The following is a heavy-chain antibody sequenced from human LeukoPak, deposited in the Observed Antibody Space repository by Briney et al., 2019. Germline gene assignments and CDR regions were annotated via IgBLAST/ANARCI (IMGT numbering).Heavy chain of an antibody. CDR1: GGSISSSSYY. Sequence: SETLSLTCTVSGGSISSSSYYWGWIRQPPGKGLEWIGSIYYSGRTYYNPSLKSRVTISVDTSKNQFSLKLSSVTAADTAVYYCASRSGFGGLDVWGQGTTVTVSS. V-gene: IGHV4-39*01. CDR2: IYYSGRT. J-gene: IGHJ6*02. CDR3: ASRSGFGGLDV. D-gene: IGHD3-10*01.